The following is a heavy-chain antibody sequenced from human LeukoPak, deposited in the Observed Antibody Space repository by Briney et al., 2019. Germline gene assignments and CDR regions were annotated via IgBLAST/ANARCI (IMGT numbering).Heavy chain of an antibody. CDR3: AREVVPPGATGDNWFDP. D-gene: IGHD2-2*01. J-gene: IGHJ5*02. CDR1: GGSVSGTGYY. V-gene: IGHV4-39*02. Sequence: PSETLSLTCSVSGGSVSGTGYYWGWIRQPPGKGLEWIGSIYYSGTTYYSPSLKSRVTISVDTSKNQFSLKLTSLTAADTAVYYCAREVVPPGATGDNWFDPWGQGTLVTVSA. CDR2: IYYSGTT.